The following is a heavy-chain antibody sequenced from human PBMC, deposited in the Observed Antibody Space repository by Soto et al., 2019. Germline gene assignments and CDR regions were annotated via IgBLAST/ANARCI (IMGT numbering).Heavy chain of an antibody. CDR1: GGSISSSDYY. CDR2: IYYSGST. Sequence: QVQLQESGPGLVKPSQTLSLTCTVSGGSISSSDYYWSGIRQPPGKGLEWIGYIYYSGSTYYNSSLKSRITISVDTSKNQFSLKLSSVTAADTAVYYCARVHGFAFDIWGQGTMVTVSS. CDR3: ARVHGFAFDI. D-gene: IGHD3-10*01. V-gene: IGHV4-30-4*01. J-gene: IGHJ3*02.